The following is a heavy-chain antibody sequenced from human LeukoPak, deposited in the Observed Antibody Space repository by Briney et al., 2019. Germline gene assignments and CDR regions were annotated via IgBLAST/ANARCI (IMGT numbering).Heavy chain of an antibody. D-gene: IGHD3-10*01. CDR1: GFTFSSYG. CDR2: ISGSGGST. Sequence: GGSLRLSCAASGFTFSSYGMSWVRQAPGKGLEWVSAISGSGGSTYYADSVKGRFAISRDNAKNSLYLQMNSLRAEDTALYYCAKDRRFGELLGFSFDYWGQGTLVTVSS. J-gene: IGHJ4*02. CDR3: AKDRRFGELLGFSFDY. V-gene: IGHV3-23*01.